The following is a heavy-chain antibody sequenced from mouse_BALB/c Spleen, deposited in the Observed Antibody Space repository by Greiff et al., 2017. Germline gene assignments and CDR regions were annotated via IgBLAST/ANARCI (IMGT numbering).Heavy chain of an antibody. Sequence: EVQVVESGGGLVQPGGSRKLSCAASGFTFSSFGMHWVRQAPEKGLEWVAYISSGSSTIYYADTVKGRFTISRDNPKNTLFLQMTSLRSEDTAMYYCAREGDYRPAWFAYWGQGTLVTVSA. J-gene: IGHJ3*01. CDR3: AREGDYRPAWFAY. D-gene: IGHD2-14*01. CDR2: ISSGSSTI. CDR1: GFTFSSFG. V-gene: IGHV5-17*02.